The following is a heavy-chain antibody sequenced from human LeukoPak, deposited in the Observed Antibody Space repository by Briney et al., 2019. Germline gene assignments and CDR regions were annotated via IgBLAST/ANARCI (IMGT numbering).Heavy chain of an antibody. Sequence: SETLSLTCAVSGGSISTYYWSWIRQPPGKGLEWIGYIHYSGSSNYNPSLKSRVTISLATSKNQFSLKLSSVTAADTAVYYCARASRRGMDVWGKGTTVTVSS. J-gene: IGHJ6*03. CDR1: GGSISTYY. CDR3: ARASRRGMDV. CDR2: IHYSGSS. V-gene: IGHV4-59*01. D-gene: IGHD1-14*01.